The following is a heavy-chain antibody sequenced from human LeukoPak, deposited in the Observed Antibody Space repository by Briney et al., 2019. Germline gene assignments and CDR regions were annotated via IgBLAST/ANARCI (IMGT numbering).Heavy chain of an antibody. CDR2: MNPNSGNT. CDR1: GYTFTSYD. V-gene: IGHV1-8*01. CDR3: ARSLVGATSGDY. J-gene: IGHJ4*02. Sequence: ASVKVSCKASGYTFTSYDINWVRQATGQGLEWMGWMNPNSGNTGYAQKFQGRVTMTRNTCISTAYMELSSLRSEDTAVYYCARSLVGATSGDYWGQGTLVTVSS. D-gene: IGHD1-26*01.